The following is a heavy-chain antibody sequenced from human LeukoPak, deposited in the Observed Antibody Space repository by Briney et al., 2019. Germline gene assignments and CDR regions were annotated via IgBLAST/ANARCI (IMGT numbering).Heavy chain of an antibody. D-gene: IGHD3-3*01. J-gene: IGHJ4*02. Sequence: GGSLRLSCAASGFSFSAYWMTWVRQAPGTGLEWVANINPAGSETYYVDPVKGRFTISRDNAKNSLYLQMNSLRAEDTAVYYCARDHYDFWSGYYHNYFDYWGQGTLVTVSS. CDR1: GFSFSAYW. CDR3: ARDHYDFWSGYYHNYFDY. V-gene: IGHV3-7*01. CDR2: INPAGSET.